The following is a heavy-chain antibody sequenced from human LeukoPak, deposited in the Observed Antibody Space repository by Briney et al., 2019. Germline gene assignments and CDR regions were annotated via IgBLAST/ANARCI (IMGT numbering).Heavy chain of an antibody. J-gene: IGHJ2*01. D-gene: IGHD5-24*01. V-gene: IGHV4-59*01. CDR2: IYYSGST. CDR1: GGSITSDY. CDR3: ARRDGYKPSWYFDL. Sequence: SETLSLTCTVSGGSITSDYWTWIRQPPGKGLEWIGYIYYSGSTNYNPSLKSRVTISVDASKNQFSLKPSSVTAADTAVYYCARRDGYKPSWYFDLWGRGTLVTVSS.